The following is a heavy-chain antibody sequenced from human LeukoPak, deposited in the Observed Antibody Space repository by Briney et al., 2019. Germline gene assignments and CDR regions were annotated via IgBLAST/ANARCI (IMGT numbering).Heavy chain of an antibody. CDR1: GDSISSSGYS. CDR2: IDRSGST. V-gene: IGHV4-39*07. J-gene: IGHJ4*02. Sequence: PSETLSLTCTVSGDSISSSGYSWTWIRQPPGKGLEWIGEIDRSGSTNYNPSLKSRLTISVDASKNQFSLKLTSVTAADTAVYYCARGSATGLAYWGQGTLVTVS. CDR3: ARGSATGLAY. D-gene: IGHD1-1*01.